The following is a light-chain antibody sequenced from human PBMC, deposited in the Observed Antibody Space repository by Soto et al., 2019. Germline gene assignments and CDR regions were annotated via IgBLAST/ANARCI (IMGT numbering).Light chain of an antibody. V-gene: IGLV2-14*01. CDR3: TSYTSSSTYV. J-gene: IGLJ1*01. CDR1: SSHVGAYNY. CDR2: DVS. Sequence: QSVLTQPASVSGSPGQSIAISCTGTSSHVGAYNYVSWYQQHPGKDPKLMIYDVSHRPSGASDRFSGSKSGNTASLTISGLQPEDEADYYCTSYTSSSTYVFGTGTKVTVL.